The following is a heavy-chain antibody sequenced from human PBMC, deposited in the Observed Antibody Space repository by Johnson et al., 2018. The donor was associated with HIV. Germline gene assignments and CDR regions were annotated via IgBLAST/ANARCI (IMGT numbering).Heavy chain of an antibody. Sequence: QVQLVESGGGVVQPGRSLRLSCAVSGFTLSSYVMHWVRQAPGKGLEWVAVMSYDGSDKYYADSVKGRFTISRDNSKNTLYLQMNSLRAEDTAVYYCARERNMIVVDDDAFDFWGPGTLVSVSS. J-gene: IGHJ3*01. CDR1: GFTLSSYV. D-gene: IGHD3-22*01. CDR3: ARERNMIVVDDDAFDF. CDR2: MSYDGSDK. V-gene: IGHV3-30*04.